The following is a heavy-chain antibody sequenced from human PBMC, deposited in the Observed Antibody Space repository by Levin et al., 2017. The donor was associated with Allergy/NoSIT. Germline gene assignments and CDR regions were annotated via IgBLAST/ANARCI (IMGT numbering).Heavy chain of an antibody. V-gene: IGHV4-39*01. CDR3: ARLPIYYFDY. CDR2: IYYSGST. J-gene: IGHJ4*02. CDR1: GGSISSSSYY. Sequence: SQTLSLTCTVSGGSISSSSYYWGWIRQPPGKGLEWIGSIYYSGSTYYNPSLKSRVTISVDTSKNQFSLKLSSVTAADTAVYYCARLPIYYFDYWGQGTLVTVSS.